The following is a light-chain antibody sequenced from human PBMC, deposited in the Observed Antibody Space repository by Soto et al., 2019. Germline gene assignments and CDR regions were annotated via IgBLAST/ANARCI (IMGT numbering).Light chain of an antibody. CDR1: QSVSSN. J-gene: IGKJ2*01. CDR3: QQYNNWPPKNT. V-gene: IGKV3-15*01. CDR2: DAS. Sequence: EIVMTQSPATLSVSPGERVTLSCRASQSVSSNLAWYQQKPGQAPRLLIYDASTRATGIPARFSGSGSGTEFTLTISSLQSEDFAVYYCQQYNNWPPKNTFGQGTKLEIK.